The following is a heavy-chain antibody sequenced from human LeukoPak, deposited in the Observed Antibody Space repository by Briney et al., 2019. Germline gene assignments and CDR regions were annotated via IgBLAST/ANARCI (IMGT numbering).Heavy chain of an antibody. CDR1: GGSISSYY. CDR2: IYYSGST. Sequence: NSSETLSLTCTVSGGSISSYYWSWIRQPPGKGLEWTGYIYYSGSTNYNPSLKSRVTISVDTSKNQFSLKLGSVTAADTAVYYCARKGSSLLNWFDPWGQGTLVTVSS. D-gene: IGHD6-6*01. CDR3: ARKGSSLLNWFDP. J-gene: IGHJ5*02. V-gene: IGHV4-59*01.